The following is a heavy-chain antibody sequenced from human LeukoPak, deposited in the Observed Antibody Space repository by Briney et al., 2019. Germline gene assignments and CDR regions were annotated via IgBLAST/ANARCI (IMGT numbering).Heavy chain of an antibody. J-gene: IGHJ4*02. D-gene: IGHD3-22*01. Sequence: ASVKVSCKASGYTFTGYYMHWVRQAPGQGLEWMGIINPSGGSTSYAQKFQGRVTMTRDTSTSTVYMELSSLRSEDTAVYYCASDKSGCDSSGYYDYWGQGTLVTVSS. CDR2: INPSGGST. V-gene: IGHV1-46*01. CDR1: GYTFTGYY. CDR3: ASDKSGCDSSGYYDY.